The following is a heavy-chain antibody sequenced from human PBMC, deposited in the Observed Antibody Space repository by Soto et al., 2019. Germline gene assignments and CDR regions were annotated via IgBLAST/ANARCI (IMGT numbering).Heavy chain of an antibody. D-gene: IGHD3-3*01. CDR2: IIPIFGTA. V-gene: IGHV1-69*13. CDR1: GGAFSSYA. Sequence: SVKVSCKASGGAFSSYAISWVRQAPGQGLEWMGGIIPIFGTANYAQKFQGRVTITADESTSTAYMELSSLRSEDTAVYYCARHSQYDFWSGNFDYWGQGTLVTVSS. J-gene: IGHJ4*02. CDR3: ARHSQYDFWSGNFDY.